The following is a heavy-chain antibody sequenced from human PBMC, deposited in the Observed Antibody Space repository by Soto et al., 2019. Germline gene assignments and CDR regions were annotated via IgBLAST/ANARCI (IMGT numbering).Heavy chain of an antibody. D-gene: IGHD3-22*01. Sequence: PSETLSVTGAVSTYSISSGYYWGWIRQPPGKGLEWIGSIYHSGNTYYNPSLKSRVTISVDTSKSQFSLKLNSVTAADTAVYYCARDFLSFDPWGQGTLVTVSS. J-gene: IGHJ5*02. CDR3: ARDFLSFDP. CDR1: TYSISSGYY. V-gene: IGHV4-38-2*02. CDR2: IYHSGNT.